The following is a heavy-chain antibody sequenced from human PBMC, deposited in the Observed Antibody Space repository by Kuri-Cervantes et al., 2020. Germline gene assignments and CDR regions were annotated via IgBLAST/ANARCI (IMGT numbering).Heavy chain of an antibody. CDR3: TRVLIRFGRGSWPDI. Sequence: SVKVSCKASGGTFSSYAISWVRQAPGQGLEWMGGIIPIFGTANYAQKFQGRVTITADESTSTAYMELSSLRTEDTAVYFCTRVLIRFGRGSWPDIWGQGTLVTVSS. CDR1: GGTFSSYA. D-gene: IGHD3-3*01. J-gene: IGHJ4*02. CDR2: IIPIFGTA. V-gene: IGHV1-69*13.